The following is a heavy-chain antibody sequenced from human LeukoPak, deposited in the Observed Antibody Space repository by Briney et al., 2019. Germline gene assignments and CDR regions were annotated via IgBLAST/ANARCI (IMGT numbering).Heavy chain of an antibody. D-gene: IGHD3-9*01. CDR1: GVSFSGYY. J-gene: IGHJ6*03. Sequence: SETLSLTCAVYGVSFSGYYWSWIRQPPGKGLEWIGEINHSGSTNYNPSLKSRVTISVDTSKNQCSLKLSSVTAADTAVYYCAREVRYFDWLSSYYYMDVWGKGTTVTVSS. CDR2: INHSGST. CDR3: AREVRYFDWLSSYYYMDV. V-gene: IGHV4-34*01.